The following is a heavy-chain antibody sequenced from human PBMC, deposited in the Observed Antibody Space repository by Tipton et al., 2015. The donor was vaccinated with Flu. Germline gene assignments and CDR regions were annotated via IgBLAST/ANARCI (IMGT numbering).Heavy chain of an antibody. V-gene: IGHV4-38-2*01. CDR2: ISRSGSI. D-gene: IGHD4-11*01. CDR3: ARRDYSNYVSDPKNWFDH. CDR1: GDSISSDYQ. J-gene: IGHJ5*02. Sequence: TLSLTCVVSGDSISSDYQWGWIRQPPGKGLEWIATISRSGSIDNNPSLKSRVTLSIDPSKNQFSLKMRSVSAADMAVYYCARRDYSNYVSDPKNWFDHWGQGTLVAVSS.